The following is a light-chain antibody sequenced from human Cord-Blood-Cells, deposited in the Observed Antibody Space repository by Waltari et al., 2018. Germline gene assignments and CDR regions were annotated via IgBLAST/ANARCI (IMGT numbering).Light chain of an antibody. J-gene: IGKJ2*01. CDR2: AAS. CDR1: QSISSY. CDR3: QQSYSTPPMYT. Sequence: DIQMTQSPSSLSASVGDRVTITCRASQSISSYLNWYQQKPGKAPKLLIYAASSLQSGVPSRFNGSGSGTDFTLTISSLQPEDFATYYCQQSYSTPPMYTFGQGTKLEIK. V-gene: IGKV1-39*01.